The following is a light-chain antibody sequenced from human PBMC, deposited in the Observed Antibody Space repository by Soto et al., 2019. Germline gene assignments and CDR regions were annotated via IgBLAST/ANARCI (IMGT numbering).Light chain of an antibody. CDR2: GNS. V-gene: IGLV1-40*01. CDR1: SSNIGAGYD. CDR3: QSYDSSLSGV. Sequence: QSVLTQPPSVSGALGQRVTISCTGSSSNIGAGYDVHWYQQLPGTAPKLLIYGNSNRPSGVPDRFSGSKSGTSASLAITGLQAEDEADYYCQSYDSSLSGVFGGGTKLPVL. J-gene: IGLJ3*02.